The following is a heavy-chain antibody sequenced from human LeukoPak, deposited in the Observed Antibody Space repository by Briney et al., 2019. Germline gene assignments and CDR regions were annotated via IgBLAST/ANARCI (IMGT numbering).Heavy chain of an antibody. D-gene: IGHD3-3*01. V-gene: IGHV3-74*01. CDR1: GFIFSSYW. Sequence: GGSLRLSCAASGFIFSSYWMHWVRQAPGKGLVWVSRISSDGSTTTYADSVRGRFTISRDNAKNTLYLQMNSLRAEDTSVYYCVRFWSAYYSYFDYWGQGALVTVSS. J-gene: IGHJ4*02. CDR3: VRFWSAYYSYFDY. CDR2: ISSDGSTT.